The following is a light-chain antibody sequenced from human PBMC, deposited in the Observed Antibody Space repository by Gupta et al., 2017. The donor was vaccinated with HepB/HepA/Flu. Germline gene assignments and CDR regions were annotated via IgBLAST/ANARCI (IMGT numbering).Light chain of an antibody. V-gene: IGKV3D-15*01. CDR3: QKNDNWRPIT. J-gene: IGKJ5*01. Sequence: EIVMTQSPATLSGSPGESGTLSCRSSQSISGNVAWYQQKPGQSPTRPIYGAFTRAAGIPARLSGSGCGTDFSLTISSRQSEDLAIYYCQKNDNWRPITFGQGTRVEIK. CDR2: GAF. CDR1: QSISGN.